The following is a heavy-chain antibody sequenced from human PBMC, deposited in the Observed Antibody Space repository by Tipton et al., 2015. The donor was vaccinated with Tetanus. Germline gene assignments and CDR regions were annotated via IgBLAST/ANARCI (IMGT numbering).Heavy chain of an antibody. CDR2: IYSSGGA. J-gene: IGHJ4*02. D-gene: IGHD1-1*01. Sequence: VKPSETLSLTCIVSGGSMRSYYWSWIRQPPGKGLEWIGHIYSSGGARYNPSLKSRTTMSVDRSKSQFSLEVTSVTAADTAVYFCARGPLENEGYFDSWGQGILVIVTA. CDR3: ARGPLENEGYFDS. V-gene: IGHV4-59*01. CDR1: GGSMRSYY.